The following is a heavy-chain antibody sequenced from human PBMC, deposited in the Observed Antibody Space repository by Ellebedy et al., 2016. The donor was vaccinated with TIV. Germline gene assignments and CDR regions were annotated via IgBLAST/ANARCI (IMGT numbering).Heavy chain of an antibody. CDR2: ICFDGSNE. V-gene: IGHV3-33*08. CDR1: GFTFSTYA. J-gene: IGHJ4*02. Sequence: GGSLRLSCAASGFTFSTYAMHWVRQAPGKGLEWVAVICFDGSNEYYADSVKGRFTISSDNSKNTLYLQMNSLRAEDTAVYYCARDRVVREGLFDSWGQGTLVTVSS. D-gene: IGHD3-10*01. CDR3: ARDRVVREGLFDS.